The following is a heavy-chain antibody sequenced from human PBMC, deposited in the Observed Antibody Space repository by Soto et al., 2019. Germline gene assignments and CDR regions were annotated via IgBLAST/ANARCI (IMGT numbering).Heavy chain of an antibody. CDR1: GYSFTSYW. Sequence: GESLEISCKGSGYSFTSYWISCVRQMPGKGLEWIGRIDPSDSYTNYSPSLQGHVTISADKSISTAYLQWSSLKASDTAMYYCARPSFLVEMATIQPRDAFDIWGEGTMVTVS. D-gene: IGHD5-12*01. CDR3: ARPSFLVEMATIQPRDAFDI. J-gene: IGHJ3*02. CDR2: IDPSDSYT. V-gene: IGHV5-10-1*01.